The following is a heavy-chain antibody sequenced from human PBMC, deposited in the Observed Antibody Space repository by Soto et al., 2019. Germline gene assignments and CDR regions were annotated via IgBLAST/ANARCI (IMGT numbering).Heavy chain of an antibody. V-gene: IGHV3-23*01. D-gene: IGHD3-22*01. CDR3: AKDHTVVIRDAFDI. Sequence: EVQILESGGGLVQPGGSLRLSCAASGFTFSGYAMYWFRQAPGKGLSWVSGISDSGTGKYYADPVKARFTTSRDNSKNTVYLQMKSLRAEDTAVYYCAKDHTVVIRDAFDIWGQVTMVNVSS. J-gene: IGHJ3*02. CDR1: GFTFSGYA. CDR2: ISDSGTGK.